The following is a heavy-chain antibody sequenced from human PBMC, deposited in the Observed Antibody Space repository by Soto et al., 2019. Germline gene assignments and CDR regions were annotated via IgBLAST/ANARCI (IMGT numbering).Heavy chain of an antibody. CDR2: IWYDGSNK. Sequence: ESGGGVVQPGRSLRLSCAASGFTFSDYGMHWVRQAPGKGLEWVAVIWYDGSNKYYADSVKGRFTISRDNSKNTLYLQMNSLRAEDTAVYYCAREVSEDDFWSGYDYWGQGTLVTVSS. D-gene: IGHD3-3*01. CDR3: AREVSEDDFWSGYDY. CDR1: GFTFSDYG. V-gene: IGHV3-33*01. J-gene: IGHJ4*02.